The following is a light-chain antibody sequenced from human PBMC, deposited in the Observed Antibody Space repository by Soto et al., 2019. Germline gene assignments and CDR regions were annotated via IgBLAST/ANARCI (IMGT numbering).Light chain of an antibody. J-gene: IGKJ4*01. CDR1: QSIGSSY. V-gene: IGKV3-20*01. Sequence: EIVLTQSPGTLSLSPGERATLSCWTSQSIGSSYLGWYQQKPGQAPRLVIFGTSNRATGIPDRFSGSGSGTEFTRTINRLEPEDVAVYYCQQCALAPATFGGGTKVEI. CDR2: GTS. CDR3: QQCALAPAT.